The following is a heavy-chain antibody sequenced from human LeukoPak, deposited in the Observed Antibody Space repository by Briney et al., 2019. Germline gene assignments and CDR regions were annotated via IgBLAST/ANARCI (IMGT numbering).Heavy chain of an antibody. CDR1: GGTFNNYA. CDR2: IIPIFDIV. CDR3: ARAPAGMDV. D-gene: IGHD1-14*01. V-gene: IGHV1-69*04. J-gene: IGHJ6*02. Sequence: GASVKVSCKASGGTFNNYAITWVRQAPGQGLEWMGRIIPIFDIVNYTQKFQGRVTITADTITNTAYMELSSLRSEDTAVYFCARAPAGMDVWGQGTTVIVS.